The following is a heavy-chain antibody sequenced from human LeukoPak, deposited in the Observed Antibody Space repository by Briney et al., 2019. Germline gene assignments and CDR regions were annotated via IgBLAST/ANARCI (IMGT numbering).Heavy chain of an antibody. J-gene: IGHJ3*02. CDR3: ASLLWFGVPGAFDI. CDR2: IYTSGST. D-gene: IGHD3-10*01. V-gene: IGHV4-4*07. CDR1: GGSISSYY. Sequence: SETLSLTCTVSGGSISSYYWSWIRQPAGEGLEWIGRIYTSGSTNYNPSLKSRVTVSVDTSKNQFSLKLSSVTAADTAVYYCASLLWFGVPGAFDIWGQGTMVTVSS.